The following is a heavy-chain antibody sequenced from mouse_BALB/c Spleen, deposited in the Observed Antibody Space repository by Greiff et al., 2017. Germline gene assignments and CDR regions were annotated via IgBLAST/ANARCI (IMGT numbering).Heavy chain of an antibody. CDR3: AKGSGTEYYFDY. CDR2: INSNGGST. CDR1: GFTFSSYY. D-gene: IGHD4-1*01. V-gene: IGHV5-6-2*01. Sequence: EVQLVESGGGLVKLGGSLKLSCAASGFTFSSYYMSWVRQTPEKRLELVAAINSNGGSTYYPDTVKGRFTISRDNAKNTLYLQMSSLKSEDTALYYCAKGSGTEYYFDYWGQGTTLTVSS. J-gene: IGHJ2*01.